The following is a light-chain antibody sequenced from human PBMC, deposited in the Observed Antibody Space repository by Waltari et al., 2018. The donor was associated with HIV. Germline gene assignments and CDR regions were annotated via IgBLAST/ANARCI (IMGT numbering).Light chain of an antibody. Sequence: EIVLTQSPVTLSLSPGEKATLSCRASQNVAFNYLAWYQQHPGQPPRLLIYHASTRATGIPDRFRGSGSGTDFTLTISGLEPEDFAVYFCQHYDYLVSTFGQGTNLQVK. CDR1: QNVAFNY. V-gene: IGKV3-20*01. CDR2: HAS. CDR3: QHYDYLVST. J-gene: IGKJ2*01.